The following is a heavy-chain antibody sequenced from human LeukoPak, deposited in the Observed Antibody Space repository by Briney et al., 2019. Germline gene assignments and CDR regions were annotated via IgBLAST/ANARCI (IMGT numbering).Heavy chain of an antibody. Sequence: ASVKVSCKTSGYTFTYYVISWVRQAPGQGLEWMGWINAYNGNTNDAQKFQGRVTMTTDTSTSTAYMELRSLRSDDAAVYYCARGEKPYDYWGQGTLVSVSS. D-gene: IGHD1-26*01. CDR3: ARGEKPYDY. CDR1: GYTFTYYV. CDR2: INAYNGNT. V-gene: IGHV1-18*01. J-gene: IGHJ4*02.